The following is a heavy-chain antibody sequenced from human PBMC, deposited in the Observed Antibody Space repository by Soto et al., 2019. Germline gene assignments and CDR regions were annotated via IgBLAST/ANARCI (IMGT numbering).Heavy chain of an antibody. D-gene: IGHD2-2*02. CDR3: ARVKENCSTTSCYKFFDF. Sequence: QVQLVQSGAEVKKPGSSVKVSCTASGGTFSSYAVSWVRQAPGQGLEWVGEIIPMYGMPNLAHRFQGRVTVTADESTSTVYMEVSSLRSEDTAIYYCARVKENCSTTSCYKFFDFWGQGTLVTVSS. CDR2: IIPMYGMP. CDR1: GGTFSSYA. J-gene: IGHJ4*02. V-gene: IGHV1-69*01.